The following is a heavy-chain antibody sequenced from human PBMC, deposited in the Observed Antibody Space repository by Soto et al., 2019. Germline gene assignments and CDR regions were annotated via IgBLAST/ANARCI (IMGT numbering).Heavy chain of an antibody. CDR1: GFTFSDYY. CDR3: ARDLGYYDSSGYFDY. CDR2: ISSSDSIV. D-gene: IGHD3-22*01. J-gene: IGHJ4*02. V-gene: IGHV3-11*01. Sequence: GGSLRLSCAASGFTFSDYYMSWIRQAPGKGLEWVSYISSSDSIVSYADSVKGRFTISRDNAKNSLYLQMNSLRAEDTAVYFCARDLGYYDSSGYFDYWGQGTLVTVSS.